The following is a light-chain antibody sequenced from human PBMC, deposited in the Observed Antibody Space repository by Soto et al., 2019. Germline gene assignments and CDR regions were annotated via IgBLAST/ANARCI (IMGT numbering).Light chain of an antibody. CDR2: AAS. J-gene: IGKJ2*01. Sequence: DIQMTQSPSSLSASVGDRVTITCRASQSISSYLNWYQQKPGKVPQLLIYAASSLQSGVPARFRGSGSGTDFTLTISSLQPEDFATYYCQQSYSTPYTFGQGTKREIK. CDR1: QSISSY. CDR3: QQSYSTPYT. V-gene: IGKV1-39*01.